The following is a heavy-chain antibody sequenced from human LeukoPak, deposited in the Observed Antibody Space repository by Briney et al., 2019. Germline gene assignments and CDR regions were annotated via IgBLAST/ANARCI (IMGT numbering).Heavy chain of an antibody. CDR3: ARRRPYYYYGMDV. V-gene: IGHV4-31*03. CDR2: IYYSGST. CDR1: GGSISSGGYY. Sequence: SQTLSLTCTVSGGSISSGGYYWSWIRQHPGKGLEWIGYIYYSGSTYYNPSLKSRVTISVDTSKNQFSLKLSSVTAADTAVYYCARRRPYYYYGMDVWGQGTTVTVSS. D-gene: IGHD6-6*01. J-gene: IGHJ6*02.